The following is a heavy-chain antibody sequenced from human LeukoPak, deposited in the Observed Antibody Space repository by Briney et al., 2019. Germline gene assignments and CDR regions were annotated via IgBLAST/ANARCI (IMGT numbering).Heavy chain of an antibody. CDR3: ARATPYSWGNFDY. D-gene: IGHD2-15*01. V-gene: IGHV4-61*02. J-gene: IGHJ4*02. CDR1: GGSISSSSYY. Sequence: SETLSLTCTVSGGSISSSSYYWSWIRQPAGKGLEWIGRIYTSGSTNYNPSLKSRVTMSVDTSKNQFSLKLSSVTAADTAVYYCARATPYSWGNFDYWGQGTLVTVSS. CDR2: IYTSGST.